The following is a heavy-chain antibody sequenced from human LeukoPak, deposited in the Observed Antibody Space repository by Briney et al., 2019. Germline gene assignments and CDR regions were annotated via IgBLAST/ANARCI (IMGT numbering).Heavy chain of an antibody. CDR1: GFTFRNYV. Sequence: GGSLRLSRAASGFTFRNYVIHWVRQAPGKGLEWVAVTSSDLNVKLYADSVKGRFTISRDNSRSTLYLQMNSLRPEDTAIYYCAREGYYGSGSPPSLYFDYWGQGTLVTVSS. CDR2: TSSDLNVK. J-gene: IGHJ4*02. CDR3: AREGYYGSGSPPSLYFDY. V-gene: IGHV3-30-3*01. D-gene: IGHD3-10*01.